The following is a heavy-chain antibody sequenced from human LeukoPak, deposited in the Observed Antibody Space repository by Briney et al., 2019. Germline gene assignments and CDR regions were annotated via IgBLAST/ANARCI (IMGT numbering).Heavy chain of an antibody. J-gene: IGHJ4*02. CDR3: ARSQYDILTGYKVPLVC. CDR1: GGSFSGYH. V-gene: IGHV4-34*01. Sequence: SETLSLTCGVYGGSFSGYHWTWIRQPPGKGLEWIGEINHSGSTYYNPSLKSRLTISVDTSKNQFSLKLSSVTAADTAVYYCARSQYDILTGYKVPLVCWGQGTLVTVSS. CDR2: INHSGST. D-gene: IGHD3-9*01.